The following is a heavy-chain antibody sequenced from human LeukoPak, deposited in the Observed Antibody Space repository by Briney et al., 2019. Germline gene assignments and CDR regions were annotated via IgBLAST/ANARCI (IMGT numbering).Heavy chain of an antibody. CDR3: TSSRSGYAGIDY. D-gene: IGHD5-12*01. V-gene: IGHV3-73*01. Sequence: GTLSLSCAASGVTFTSHGMNWIRQAPGKGLEWVGRIKSKANNYATAYAASVKGRFTISRDDSNNTAYLQINSLKTEDTAVYYCTSSRSGYAGIDYWGQGTLVTVSS. CDR2: IKSKANNYAT. CDR1: GVTFTSHG. J-gene: IGHJ4*02.